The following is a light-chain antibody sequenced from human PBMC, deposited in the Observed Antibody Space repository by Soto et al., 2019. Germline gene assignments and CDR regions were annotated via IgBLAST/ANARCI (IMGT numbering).Light chain of an antibody. CDR3: QRYNSFLSP. CDR1: QSVSTW. V-gene: IGKV1-5*01. J-gene: IGKJ2*01. CDR2: DVN. Sequence: DIPMTQSPSTLSAAVGDRVSITCRASQSVSTWVAGYQQKPGKAPKPLLYDVNILGSGVPSRFSNCGSGTEFTLTINSLEADDFATYYCQRYNSFLSPFGQGTKLDLK.